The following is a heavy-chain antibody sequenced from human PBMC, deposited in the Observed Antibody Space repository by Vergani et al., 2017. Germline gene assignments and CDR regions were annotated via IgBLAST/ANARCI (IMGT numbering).Heavy chain of an antibody. CDR3: ATGRVLRRAARVNRYYFDY. V-gene: IGHV4-4*02. CDR1: GGSISSSNW. Sequence: QVQLQESGPGLVKPSGTLSLTCAVSGGSISSSNWWSWVRQPPGKGLEWIGEIYHSGSTNYNPSLKNRVTISVDTSKNQFSLKLSSVTAADTAVYYCATGRVLRRAARVNRYYFDYWGQGTLVTVSS. J-gene: IGHJ4*02. D-gene: IGHD5-18*01. CDR2: IYHSGST.